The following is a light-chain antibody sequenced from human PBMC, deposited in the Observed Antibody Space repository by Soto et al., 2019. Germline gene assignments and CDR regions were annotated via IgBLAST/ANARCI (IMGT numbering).Light chain of an antibody. CDR2: DVT. CDR1: SSDVGGYNY. CDR3: SAYRSSSTFVV. V-gene: IGLV2-14*01. J-gene: IGLJ2*01. Sequence: QSALTQPASVSGSPGQWITISCTGTSSDVGGYNYVSWYQQHPAKAPKLMIYDVTNRPSGVSNRFSGSKSGNTASLTISGLQAEDEADYYCSAYRSSSTFVVFGGGTKVTVL.